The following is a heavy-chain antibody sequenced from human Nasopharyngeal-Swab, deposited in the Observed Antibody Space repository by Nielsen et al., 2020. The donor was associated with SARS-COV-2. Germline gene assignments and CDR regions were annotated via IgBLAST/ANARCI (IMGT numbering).Heavy chain of an antibody. J-gene: IGHJ5*02. CDR3: ARDVGFGELNNWFDP. V-gene: IGHV3-48*03. CDR1: GFTFSSYE. CDR2: ISSRGSTI. D-gene: IGHD3-10*01. Sequence: GESLKISCAASGFTFSSYEMNWVRQAPGKGLEWVSYISSRGSTIYYADSVKGRFTIYRDNAKNSLYQQMNSLRAEDTAVYYCARDVGFGELNNWFDPWGQGTLVTVSS.